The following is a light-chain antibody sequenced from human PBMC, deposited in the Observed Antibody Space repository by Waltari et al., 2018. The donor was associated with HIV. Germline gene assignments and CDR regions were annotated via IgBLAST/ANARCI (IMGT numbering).Light chain of an antibody. CDR1: QSVLYSSNDKSY. Sequence: DIVMTQSPDSLAVSLGERATINCKSSQSVLYSSNDKSYLAWYQQKAGQPPKLLIYSASTRESGVPDRFSGSGSGTDFTLTISSLQAAGVAVYYCQQYYSTPWTFGQGTKVEIK. V-gene: IGKV4-1*01. J-gene: IGKJ1*01. CDR3: QQYYSTPWT. CDR2: SAS.